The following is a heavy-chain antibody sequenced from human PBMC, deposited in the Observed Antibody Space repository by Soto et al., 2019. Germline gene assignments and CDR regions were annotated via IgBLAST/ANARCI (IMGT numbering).Heavy chain of an antibody. Sequence: PSETLSLTCAVYGGSFSGYYWTWIRQPPGTGLEWIGEINHSGSTNYNPSLKSRVTISVDTSKNQFSLKLTSVTAADTAVYYCARERIAAAGTLPNHFDYWGQGTLVTVSS. J-gene: IGHJ4*02. V-gene: IGHV4-34*01. CDR1: GGSFSGYY. D-gene: IGHD6-13*01. CDR3: ARERIAAAGTLPNHFDY. CDR2: INHSGST.